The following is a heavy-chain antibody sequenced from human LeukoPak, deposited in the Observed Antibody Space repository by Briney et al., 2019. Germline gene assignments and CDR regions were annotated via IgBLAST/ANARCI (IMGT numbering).Heavy chain of an antibody. CDR3: ARTPWGPIDY. V-gene: IGHV3-7*01. D-gene: IGHD7-27*01. Sequence: PGGSLRLSCAASGFTFSSYAMSWVRQAPGKGLEWVANIKQDGSEKYYVDSVKGRFTISRDNAKNSLYLQMNSLRAEDTAVYYCARTPWGPIDYWGQGTLVTVSS. J-gene: IGHJ4*02. CDR2: IKQDGSEK. CDR1: GFTFSSYA.